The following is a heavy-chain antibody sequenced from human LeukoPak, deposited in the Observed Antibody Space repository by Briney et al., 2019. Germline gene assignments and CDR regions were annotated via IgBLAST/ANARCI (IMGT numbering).Heavy chain of an antibody. CDR3: ARDGAALGIPNWFDP. J-gene: IGHJ5*02. CDR1: GGSISSGDYY. D-gene: IGHD7-27*01. V-gene: IGHV4-30-4*08. Sequence: PSETLSLTCTVSGGSISSGDYYGSWIRQPPGKGLEWFGYIDYSGSTYYNPSLKSPVTISVDTSKNQFSLKLSSVTAADTAVYYCARDGAALGIPNWFDPWGQGTLVTVSS. CDR2: IDYSGST.